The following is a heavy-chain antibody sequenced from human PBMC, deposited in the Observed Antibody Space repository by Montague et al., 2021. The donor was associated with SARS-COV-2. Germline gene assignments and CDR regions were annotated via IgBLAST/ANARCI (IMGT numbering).Heavy chain of an antibody. CDR3: VRGAAAGPLDF. V-gene: IGHV3-20*04. CDR1: GFTFDDYG. D-gene: IGHD6-13*01. CDR2: IKRKGDST. Sequence: SLRLSCAASGFTFDDYGMSWVRQAPGKGLEWVSGIKRKGDSTGYEDSVKGRFTISRDNAKNSLYLQMNSLRAEDTALYYCVRGAAAGPLDFWGQGTLVTVSS. J-gene: IGHJ4*02.